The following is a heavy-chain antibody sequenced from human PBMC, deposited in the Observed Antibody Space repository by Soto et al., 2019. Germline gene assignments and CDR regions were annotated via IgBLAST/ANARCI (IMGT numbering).Heavy chain of an antibody. V-gene: IGHV1-69*13. D-gene: IGHD2-15*01. CDR3: ARAWPHCSGGTCYQYYFDY. CDR2: IIPIFGTA. J-gene: IGHJ4*02. CDR1: GGTFSSYA. Sequence: GASVKVSCKASGGTFSSYAISWVRQAPGQGLEWMGGIIPIFGTANYAQKFQGRVTITADESTSTAYMELSSLRSEDTAVYYCARAWPHCSGGTCYQYYFDYWGQGTLVTVPS.